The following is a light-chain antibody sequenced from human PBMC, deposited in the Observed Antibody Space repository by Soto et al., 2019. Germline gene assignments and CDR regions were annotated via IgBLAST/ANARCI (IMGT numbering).Light chain of an antibody. CDR3: QQYGSSTQ. Sequence: VMTQSPATLSLSPGERATLSCRASQSINSKLVWYQQKPGQAPRFLIYGASSRATGIPDRFSGSGSGTDFTLTISRLEPEDFAVYYCQQYGSSTQFGQGTKVDIK. J-gene: IGKJ1*01. V-gene: IGKV3-20*01. CDR2: GAS. CDR1: QSINSK.